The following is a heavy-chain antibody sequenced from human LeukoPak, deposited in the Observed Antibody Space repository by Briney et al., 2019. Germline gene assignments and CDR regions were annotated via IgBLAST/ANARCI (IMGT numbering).Heavy chain of an antibody. CDR1: GGSISSYY. Sequence: SETLSLTCTVSGGSISSYYWSWIRQPPGKGLEWIGYIYYSGSTNYNPSLKSRVTISVDTSKNQFSLKLSSVTAADTAVYYCARVLGYYYDSSGYLDAFDIWGQGTMATVSS. CDR2: IYYSGST. J-gene: IGHJ3*02. V-gene: IGHV4-59*01. D-gene: IGHD3-22*01. CDR3: ARVLGYYYDSSGYLDAFDI.